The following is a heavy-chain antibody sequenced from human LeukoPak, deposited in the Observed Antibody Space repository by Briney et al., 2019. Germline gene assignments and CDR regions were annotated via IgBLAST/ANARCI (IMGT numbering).Heavy chain of an antibody. Sequence: PGGSLRLSCTASGFTFSSYSLNWVRQAPGKGMEWVSSISSSNSYIYYADSVKGRLTISRDNTKNTQYLQMISRGAEAKAAYYSSREIGDYGDYTEESNEKYYFDYWGEGTLVTVSS. CDR1: GFTFSSYS. CDR3: SREIGDYGDYTEESNEKYYFDY. J-gene: IGHJ4*02. CDR2: ISSSNSYI. V-gene: IGHV3-21*01. D-gene: IGHD4-17*01.